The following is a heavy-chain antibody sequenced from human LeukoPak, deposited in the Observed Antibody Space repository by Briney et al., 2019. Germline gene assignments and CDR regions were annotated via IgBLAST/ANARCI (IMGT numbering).Heavy chain of an antibody. V-gene: IGHV1-2*02. Sequence: GASVKVSCKASGYTFTGYYMHWVRQAPGQRLEWMGWINPNSGGTNYAQKFQGRVTMTRDTSISTAYMELSRLRSDDTAVYYCARDFGAPIYYFDYWGQGTLVTVSS. CDR1: GYTFTGYY. D-gene: IGHD3-10*01. CDR2: INPNSGGT. J-gene: IGHJ4*02. CDR3: ARDFGAPIYYFDY.